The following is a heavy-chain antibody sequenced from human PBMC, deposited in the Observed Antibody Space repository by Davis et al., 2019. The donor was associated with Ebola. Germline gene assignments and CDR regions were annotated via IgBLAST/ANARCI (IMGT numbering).Heavy chain of an antibody. J-gene: IGHJ3*02. CDR1: GYSFTTYW. CDR3: ATLTGTYDFWSGYNDAFDI. D-gene: IGHD3-3*01. V-gene: IGHV5-10-1*01. Sequence: PGGSLRLSCQGSGYSFTTYWISWVRHMPGKGLEWMGRIDPSDSYTTYNPSFEGHVTISADKSISTAYLQWSSLKASDTAVYYCATLTGTYDFWSGYNDAFDIWGQGTMVTVSS. CDR2: IDPSDSYT.